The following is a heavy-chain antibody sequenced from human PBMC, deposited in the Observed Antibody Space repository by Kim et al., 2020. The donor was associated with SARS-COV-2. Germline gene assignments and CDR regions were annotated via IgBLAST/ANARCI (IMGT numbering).Heavy chain of an antibody. V-gene: IGHV3-33*01. Sequence: YYADSVKGRFTISRDNSKTTVYLLMDSLRAEDTAVYYCASFEYSTSSGRGYWGQGTLVTVSP. CDR3: ASFEYSTSSGRGY. J-gene: IGHJ4*02. D-gene: IGHD6-6*01.